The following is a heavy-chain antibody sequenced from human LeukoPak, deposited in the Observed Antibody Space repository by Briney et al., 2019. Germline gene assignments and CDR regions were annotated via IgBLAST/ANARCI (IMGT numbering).Heavy chain of an antibody. D-gene: IGHD6-13*01. CDR3: AKDIRYSSSWYPNYYGMDV. J-gene: IGHJ6*02. CDR2: ISGSGSNT. V-gene: IGHV3-23*01. CDR1: GFTFSSNA. Sequence: PGGSLRLSCAASGFTFSSNAMSWVRQAPGKGLEWVSGISGSGSNTYYADSVKGRFTISRDNSKNTLYLQMNSLRAEDTAVYYCAKDIRYSSSWYPNYYGMDVWGQGTTVTVSS.